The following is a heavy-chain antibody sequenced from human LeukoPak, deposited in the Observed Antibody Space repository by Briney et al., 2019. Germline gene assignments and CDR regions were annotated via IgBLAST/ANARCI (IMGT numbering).Heavy chain of an antibody. CDR3: ARSDYGGNSVEYYFDY. Sequence: GGSLRLSCAASGFTFDDYGMSWVRQAPGKGLEWVSGINWNGGSTGYADSVKGRFTISRDNAKNSLYLQMNSLRAEDTALYHCARSDYGGNSVEYYFDYWGQGTLVTVSS. V-gene: IGHV3-20*01. CDR2: INWNGGST. CDR1: GFTFDDYG. D-gene: IGHD4-23*01. J-gene: IGHJ4*02.